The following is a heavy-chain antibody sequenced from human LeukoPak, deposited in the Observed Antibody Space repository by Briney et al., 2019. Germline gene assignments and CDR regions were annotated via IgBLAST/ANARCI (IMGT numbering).Heavy chain of an antibody. V-gene: IGHV1-46*01. Sequence: ASVKVSCKASGYTFTSYHMHWVRQAPGQGLEWMGIINPSDGSTSHAQKFQGRVTMTRDTSTSTVYMELSSLRSEDTAVYYCARDLIINRYYDSSGPGSPWGQGTLVTVSS. J-gene: IGHJ1*01. D-gene: IGHD3-22*01. CDR3: ARDLIINRYYDSSGPGSP. CDR1: GYTFTSYH. CDR2: INPSDGST.